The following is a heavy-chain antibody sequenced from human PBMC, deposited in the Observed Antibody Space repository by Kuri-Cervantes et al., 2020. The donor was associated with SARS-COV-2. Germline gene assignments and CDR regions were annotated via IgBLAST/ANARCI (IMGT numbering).Heavy chain of an antibody. CDR1: GGSISSSSYY. V-gene: IGHV4-39*07. Sequence: SETLSLTCTVSGGSISSSSYYWGWIRQPPGKGPEWIGEIIHGGSTNYNPSLKSRVTISVDTSKNQFSLKLSSVTAADTAVYYCARDPNANHNNWFDPWGQGTLVTVSS. J-gene: IGHJ5*02. CDR3: ARDPNANHNNWFDP. CDR2: IIHGGST. D-gene: IGHD4/OR15-4a*01.